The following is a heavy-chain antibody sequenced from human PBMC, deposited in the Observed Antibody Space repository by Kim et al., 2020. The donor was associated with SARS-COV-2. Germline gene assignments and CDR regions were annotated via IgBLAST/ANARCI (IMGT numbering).Heavy chain of an antibody. J-gene: IGHJ5*02. CDR2: ISGRGGDT. V-gene: IGHV3-23*01. CDR1: GFSFNNYA. Sequence: GGSLRLSCAASGFSFNNYAMNWVRQAPGKGLEWVSAISGRGGDTYYADSVKGRFTISRDNSKNTLYLQMNSLRAEDTAIYYCVKDHDYGAQGPSWGQGTLVTVSS. CDR3: VKDHDYGAQGPS. D-gene: IGHD3-10*01.